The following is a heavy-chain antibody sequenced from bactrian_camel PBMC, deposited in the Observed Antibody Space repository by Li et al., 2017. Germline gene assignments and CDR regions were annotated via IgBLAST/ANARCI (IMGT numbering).Heavy chain of an antibody. CDR3: AADQWAFGLGNAYRY. J-gene: IGHJ4*01. V-gene: IGHV3S10*01. CDR2: IAINGGT. CDR1: GSAVSSLY. Sequence: DVQLVESGGGLVQPGGSLRDSCAASGSAVSSLYMAWFRQAPGKEREGVAYIAINGGTDYTYAVAGRFTISKDNAKNTLYLQMDSLKPEDSAMYYCAADQWAFGLGNAYRYWGQGTQVTVS. D-gene: IGHD2*01.